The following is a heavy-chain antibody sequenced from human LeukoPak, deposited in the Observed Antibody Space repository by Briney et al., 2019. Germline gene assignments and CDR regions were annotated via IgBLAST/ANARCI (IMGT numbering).Heavy chain of an antibody. D-gene: IGHD1-1*01. V-gene: IGHV4-34*01. CDR3: AREKIGTGIILGKDYYYMDV. CDR1: GGSFSGYY. Sequence: PETLSLTCAVYGGSFSGYYWSWIRQPPGKGLEWIGEINHSGSTNYNPSLKSRVTISVDTSKNQFSLKLSSVTAADTAVYHCAREKIGTGIILGKDYYYMDVWGKGTTVTVSS. CDR2: INHSGST. J-gene: IGHJ6*03.